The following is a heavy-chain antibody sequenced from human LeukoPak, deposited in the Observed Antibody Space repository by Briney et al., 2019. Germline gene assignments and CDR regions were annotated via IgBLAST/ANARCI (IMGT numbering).Heavy chain of an antibody. Sequence: SETLSLTCAVYGGSFSGYYWSWIRQPPGKGLEWIGYIYYSGSTYYNPSLKSRVTISVDTSKNQFSLKLSSVTAADAAVYYCARSRPSGYYYGSGSRGFDAFDIWGQGTMVTVSS. V-gene: IGHV4-34*09. J-gene: IGHJ3*02. CDR2: IYYSGST. CDR1: GGSFSGYY. D-gene: IGHD3-10*01. CDR3: ARSRPSGYYYGSGSRGFDAFDI.